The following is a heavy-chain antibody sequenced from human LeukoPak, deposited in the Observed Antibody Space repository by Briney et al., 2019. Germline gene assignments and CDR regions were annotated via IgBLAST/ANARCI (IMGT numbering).Heavy chain of an antibody. Sequence: ASVKVSCKASGYTFTGYYMHWVRQAPGQGLEWMGWINPNSGGTNYAQKFQGRVTMTRNTSISTAYMELSSLRSEDTGVYYCAGNYGSGSYSTWGQGNLVTVSS. CDR1: GYTFTGYY. D-gene: IGHD3-10*01. CDR3: AGNYGSGSYST. V-gene: IGHV1-2*02. J-gene: IGHJ5*02. CDR2: INPNSGGT.